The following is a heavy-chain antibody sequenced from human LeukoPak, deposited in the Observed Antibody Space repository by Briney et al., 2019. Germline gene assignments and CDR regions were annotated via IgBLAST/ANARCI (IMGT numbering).Heavy chain of an antibody. J-gene: IGHJ3*02. CDR2: ISSSSSTI. D-gene: IGHD4-17*01. CDR1: GFTFSSYS. CDR3: ARDAPTYGDYEDDAFDI. V-gene: IGHV3-48*01. Sequence: PGGSLRLSCAASGFTFSSYSMNWLRQAPGKGLEWVSYISSSSSTIYYADSVKGRSTISRDNAKNSLYLQMNSLRAEDTAVYYCARDAPTYGDYEDDAFDIWGQGTMVTVSS.